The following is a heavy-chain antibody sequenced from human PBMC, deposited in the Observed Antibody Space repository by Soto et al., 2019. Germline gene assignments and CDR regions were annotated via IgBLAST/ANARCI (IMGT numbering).Heavy chain of an antibody. J-gene: IGHJ4*02. Sequence: ASVKVSCKASGYTFTSYGISWVRQAPGQGLEWMGWISAYNGNTNYAQKLQGRVTMTIDTSTSTAYMELRSLRSDDTAVYYCARMYSSGWTSWGEFDYWGQGTLVTVSS. V-gene: IGHV1-18*01. CDR1: GYTFTSYG. D-gene: IGHD6-19*01. CDR3: ARMYSSGWTSWGEFDY. CDR2: ISAYNGNT.